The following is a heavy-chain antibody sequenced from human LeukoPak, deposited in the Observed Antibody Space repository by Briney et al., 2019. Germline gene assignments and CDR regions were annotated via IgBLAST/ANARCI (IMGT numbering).Heavy chain of an antibody. J-gene: IGHJ3*02. Sequence: PGGSLRLSCAASGFTFSSYAMSWVRQAPGKGLEWVSAISGSGGSTYYADSVKGRFTIPRDNSKNTLYLQMNSLRAEDTAVYYCAKDLGVRGVIGAFDIWGQGTMVTVSS. CDR2: ISGSGGST. CDR3: AKDLGVRGVIGAFDI. V-gene: IGHV3-23*01. CDR1: GFTFSSYA. D-gene: IGHD3-10*01.